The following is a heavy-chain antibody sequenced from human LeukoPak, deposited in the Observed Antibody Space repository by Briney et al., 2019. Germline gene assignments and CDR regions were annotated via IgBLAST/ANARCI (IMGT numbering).Heavy chain of an antibody. J-gene: IGHJ4*02. CDR1: GGSISSYY. CDR3: ARTIRDGYNPFDY. D-gene: IGHD5-24*01. Sequence: PSETLSLTCTVSGGSISSYYWSWIRQPPGKVLEWIGYIYYSGSTNYNPSLKSRVTISVDTSKNQFSLKLSSVTAADTAVYYCARTIRDGYNPFDYWGQGTLVTVSS. V-gene: IGHV4-59*01. CDR2: IYYSGST.